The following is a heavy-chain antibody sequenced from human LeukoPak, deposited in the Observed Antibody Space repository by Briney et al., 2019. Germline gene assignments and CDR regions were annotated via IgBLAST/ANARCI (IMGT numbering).Heavy chain of an antibody. CDR2: IKQVVSEK. Sequence: PLGSPRLSRASSGLTPSSYWMSWGREAPAKGVGWGASIKQVVSEKHYVEPVKGRSTNSIDNAKNTLYLQMNSLSPEDTAVYYCGKDEGLGAFDIWGQGKLVTVSS. CDR3: GKDEGLGAFDI. V-gene: IGHV3-7*04. J-gene: IGHJ3*02. CDR1: GLTPSSYW.